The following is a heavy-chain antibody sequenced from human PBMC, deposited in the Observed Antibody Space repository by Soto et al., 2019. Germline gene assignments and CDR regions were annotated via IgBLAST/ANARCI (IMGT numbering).Heavy chain of an antibody. J-gene: IGHJ3*02. CDR3: ARPDYTQDVWYHTYDI. CDR2: ISTYNDNG. CDR1: GYTFMRYG. V-gene: IGHV1-18*01. Sequence: AASVKVSCKAYGYTFMRYGISWVRQAPGQGLEWMGWISTYNDNGNNAQRFQGRVTMSTDTITSTAYMELRSLTSDDTAVYYCARPDYTQDVWYHTYDIWGQGTMVTVSS. D-gene: IGHD3-3*01.